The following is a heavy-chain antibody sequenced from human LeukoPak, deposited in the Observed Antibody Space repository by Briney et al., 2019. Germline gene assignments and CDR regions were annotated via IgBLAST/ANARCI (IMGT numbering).Heavy chain of an antibody. CDR1: GFTFSSYG. V-gene: IGHV3-30*03. Sequence: GGSLRLSCVASGFTFSSYGMHWVRQAPGKGLEWVALISYDGSNKYYEDSVKGRFTISRDNSKNTLYLQMNSLRAEDTAVYYCAREIWFGELGYFDYWGQGTLVTVSS. D-gene: IGHD3-10*01. CDR2: ISYDGSNK. CDR3: AREIWFGELGYFDY. J-gene: IGHJ4*02.